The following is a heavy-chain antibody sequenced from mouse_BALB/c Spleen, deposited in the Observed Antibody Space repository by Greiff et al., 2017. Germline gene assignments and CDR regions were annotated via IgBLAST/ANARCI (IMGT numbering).Heavy chain of an antibody. J-gene: IGHJ4*01. CDR3: ARCGYDPYYYAMDY. CDR2: ISYSGST. V-gene: IGHV3-2*02. D-gene: IGHD2-2*01. Sequence: VQLQQSGPGLVKPSQSLSLTCTVTGYSITSDYAWNWIRQFPGNKLEWMGYISYSGSTSYNPSLKSRISITRDTSKNQFFLQLNSVTTEDTATYYCARCGYDPYYYAMDYWGQGTSVTVSS. CDR1: GYSITSDYA.